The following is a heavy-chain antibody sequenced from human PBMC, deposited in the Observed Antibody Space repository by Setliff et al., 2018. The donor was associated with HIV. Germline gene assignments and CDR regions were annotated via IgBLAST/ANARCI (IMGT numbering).Heavy chain of an antibody. Sequence: SETLSLTCTVSGGSISSGDYYWTWIRQPAGKGLQWIGRINTSGNTNYNPSLKSRVTISVDTSKSQFSLKLSSVTAADTAVYYCARHDTEYSSYPIDYWGQGNLVTVSS. CDR2: INTSGNT. CDR3: ARHDTEYSSYPIDY. J-gene: IGHJ4*02. D-gene: IGHD6-6*01. CDR1: GGSISSGDYY. V-gene: IGHV4-61*02.